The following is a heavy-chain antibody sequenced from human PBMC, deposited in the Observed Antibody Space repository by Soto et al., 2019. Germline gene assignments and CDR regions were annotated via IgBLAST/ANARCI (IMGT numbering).Heavy chain of an antibody. D-gene: IGHD3-10*01. Sequence: QVQLQESGPGLVKPSETLSLTCTVSGGSISNYYWSWIRQPPGKGLEWIAWIYSSGNTKYNPSLNSRVTISVDTSKNQFSLKPNSVTAADTAVYYCARHYGSGTYPLDYWGQGTLVTVS. CDR1: GGSISNYY. J-gene: IGHJ4*02. V-gene: IGHV4-59*01. CDR3: ARHYGSGTYPLDY. CDR2: IYSSGNT.